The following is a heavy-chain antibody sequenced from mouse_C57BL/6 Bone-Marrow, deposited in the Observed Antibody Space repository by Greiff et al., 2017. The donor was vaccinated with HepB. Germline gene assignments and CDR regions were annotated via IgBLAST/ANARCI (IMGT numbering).Heavy chain of an antibody. CDR3: AGIYYDYEDYYAMDY. CDR1: GYSFTGYY. D-gene: IGHD2-4*01. J-gene: IGHJ4*01. CDR2: INPSTGGT. V-gene: IGHV1-42*01. Sequence: VQLQQSGPELVKPGASVKISCKASGYSFTGYYMNWVKQSPEKSLEWIGEINPSTGGTTYNQKFKAKAPLTADKSSSPAYIQLKSLTSEDSAVYYCAGIYYDYEDYYAMDYWGQGTSVTVSS.